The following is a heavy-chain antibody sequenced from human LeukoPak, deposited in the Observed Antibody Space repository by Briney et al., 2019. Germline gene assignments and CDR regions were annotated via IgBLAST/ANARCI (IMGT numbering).Heavy chain of an antibody. CDR2: IYKSGIT. Sequence: SETLSLTCTVSGGSISSDYWSWVRQPPGKGLEWIAYIYKSGITNYNPSLKSRVTISVDTSKNQFSLNLNSVSAADTAVYFCARHRPSSTMSGIALWGQGTLVTVSS. J-gene: IGHJ4*02. V-gene: IGHV4-59*01. CDR1: GGSISSDY. D-gene: IGHD2-21*01. CDR3: ARHRPSSTMSGIAL.